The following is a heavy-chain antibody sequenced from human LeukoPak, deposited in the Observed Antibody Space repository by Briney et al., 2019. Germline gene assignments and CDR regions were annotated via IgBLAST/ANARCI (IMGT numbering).Heavy chain of an antibody. CDR3: ATSADSSGND. CDR1: GFIFSSYW. V-gene: IGHV3-7*03. CDR2: IKQDGSEK. D-gene: IGHD3-22*01. Sequence: GGSLRLSCAASGFIFSSYWMIWVRQAPGKGLEWVANIKQDGSEKYYVDSVKGRFTISRDNAKSSVYLQMNTLRAEDTAVYYCATSADSSGNDWGQGTLVTVSS. J-gene: IGHJ4*02.